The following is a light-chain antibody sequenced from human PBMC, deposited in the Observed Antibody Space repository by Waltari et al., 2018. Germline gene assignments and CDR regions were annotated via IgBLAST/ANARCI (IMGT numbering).Light chain of an antibody. Sequence: DIVMTQSPDSLAVSLGERVTINCKSSQSLLYNSNDKNYLAWYQQNPGQPPKLLFYWASTRQSGVPDRFSGSGSATDFTLTISSLQAEDVAVYYCQQYYSRRTFGQGTRVEIK. CDR3: QQYYSRRT. CDR1: QSLLYNSNDKNY. V-gene: IGKV4-1*01. CDR2: WAS. J-gene: IGKJ1*01.